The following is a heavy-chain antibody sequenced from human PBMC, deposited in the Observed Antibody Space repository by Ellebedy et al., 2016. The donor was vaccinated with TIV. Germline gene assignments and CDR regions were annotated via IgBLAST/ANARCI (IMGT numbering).Heavy chain of an antibody. Sequence: GESLKISCVASGLTFSGYSMHWVRQVPGKGLVCVSRSYGHDMSTTYAASVEGRFTISRDDSKNTLSLQMNSLRAEDTAVYYCVRTAGSPGHDWHFDHWGRGALVTVFS. D-gene: IGHD3-10*01. CDR2: SYGHDMST. CDR1: GLTFSGYS. CDR3: VRTAGSPGHDWHFDH. J-gene: IGHJ2*01. V-gene: IGHV3-74*01.